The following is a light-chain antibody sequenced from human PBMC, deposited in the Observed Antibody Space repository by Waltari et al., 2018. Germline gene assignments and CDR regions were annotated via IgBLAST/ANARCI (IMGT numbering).Light chain of an antibody. V-gene: IGKV1-39*01. CDR1: QSITNY. CDR2: DAS. J-gene: IGKJ1*01. Sequence: DIQMTQSPSSLSASVGDRVTMTCRASQSITNYLSWYQHKLGEAPNLLVYDASTLVSGVPSRFNGSGSGTEFTLTISSLQPDDFATYYCQQYNRMRTFGQGTKVEIK. CDR3: QQYNRMRT.